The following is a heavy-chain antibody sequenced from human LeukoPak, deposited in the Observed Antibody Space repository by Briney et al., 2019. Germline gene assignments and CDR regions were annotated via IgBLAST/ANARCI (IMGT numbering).Heavy chain of an antibody. D-gene: IGHD3-16*02. V-gene: IGHV3-30-3*01. CDR3: ARDLAGLRLGELSPLDY. J-gene: IGHJ4*02. CDR2: ISYDGSNK. Sequence: PGGSLRLSCAASGFTFSSYAMHWVRQAPGKGLEWVAVISYDGSNKYYADSVKGRFTISRDNSKDTLYLQMNSLRAEDTAVYYCARDLAGLRLGELSPLDYWGQGTLVTVSS. CDR1: GFTFSSYA.